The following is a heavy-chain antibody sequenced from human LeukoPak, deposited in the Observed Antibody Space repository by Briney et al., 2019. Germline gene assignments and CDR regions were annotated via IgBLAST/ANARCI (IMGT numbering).Heavy chain of an antibody. J-gene: IGHJ3*02. V-gene: IGHV3-23*01. Sequence: PGGSLRLSCAASGFTFSSYAMSWVRQAPGKGLEWVSAISGSGGSTYYADSVKGRFTISRDNSKNTLYLQMNSLRAEDTAVYYCAKTPPAYYYDSSPLGDAFDIWGQGTMVTVSS. CDR1: GFTFSSYA. CDR2: ISGSGGST. CDR3: AKTPPAYYYDSSPLGDAFDI. D-gene: IGHD3-22*01.